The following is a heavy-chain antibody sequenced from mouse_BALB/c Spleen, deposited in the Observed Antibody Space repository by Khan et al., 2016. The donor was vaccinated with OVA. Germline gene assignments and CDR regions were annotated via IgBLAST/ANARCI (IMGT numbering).Heavy chain of an antibody. CDR1: GFTFSPYS. V-gene: IGHV5-6*01. CDR2: ISSDGDYT. D-gene: IGHD4-1*01. CDR3: ETPLTGSFAY. J-gene: IGHJ3*01. Sequence: EVELVESGGDLVKSGGSLKLSCAASGFTFSPYSMSWVRQTPDKRLEWVATISSDGDYTYYPDSVKGRFNISRDNAKNTLYLQMSSLKSEDTAIYYCETPLTGSFAYWAQATRVTVSA.